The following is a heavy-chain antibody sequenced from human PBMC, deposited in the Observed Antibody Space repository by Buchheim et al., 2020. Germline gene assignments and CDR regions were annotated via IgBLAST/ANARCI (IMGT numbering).Heavy chain of an antibody. CDR1: GFTFGDYA. Sequence: EVQLLESGGGLVKPGRSLRLSCTASGFTFGDYAMSWFRQAPGKGLEWVGFIRSKAYGGTTEYAASVKGRFTISRDDSKSIAYLQMNSLKTEDTAVYYCTRDYYDFWSGINYYYYGMDVWGQGTT. CDR3: TRDYYDFWSGINYYYYGMDV. J-gene: IGHJ6*02. CDR2: IRSKAYGGTT. V-gene: IGHV3-49*05. D-gene: IGHD3-3*01.